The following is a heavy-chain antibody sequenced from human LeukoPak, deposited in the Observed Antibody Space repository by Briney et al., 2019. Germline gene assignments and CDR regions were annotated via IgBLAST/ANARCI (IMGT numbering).Heavy chain of an antibody. J-gene: IGHJ4*02. CDR2: IIPIFGTA. Sequence: SVKVSCKASGGTFSSYAISWVRQAPGQGLEWMGGIIPIFGTANYAQKFRGRVTITADESTSTAYMELSSLRSEDTAVYYCARDYGGINYFDYWGQGTLVTVSS. D-gene: IGHD4-23*01. CDR3: ARDYGGINYFDY. V-gene: IGHV1-69*13. CDR1: GGTFSSYA.